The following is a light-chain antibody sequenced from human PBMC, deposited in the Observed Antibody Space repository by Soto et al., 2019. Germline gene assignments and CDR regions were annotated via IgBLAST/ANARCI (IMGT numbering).Light chain of an antibody. V-gene: IGKV3-20*01. CDR2: GAS. CDR3: QQYGSSPYT. Sequence: EIVMTQSPGTLSLSPGERVTLSCRASQSVRSSYLAWYQQKPGQAPRLLIYGASSRATGIPDRFSGSGSGTDFTLTISRLEHEDLAVYCCQQYGSSPYTFGQGTKLEI. J-gene: IGKJ2*01. CDR1: QSVRSSY.